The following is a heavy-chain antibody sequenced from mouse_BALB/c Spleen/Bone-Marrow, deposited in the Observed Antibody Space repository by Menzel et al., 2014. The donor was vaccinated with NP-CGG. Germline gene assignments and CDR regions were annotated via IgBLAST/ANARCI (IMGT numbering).Heavy chain of an antibody. D-gene: IGHD2-4*01. Sequence: EVKLVESGGGLVQPGGSLKLSCATSGFTFSDYYMYWVRQTPEKRLEWVAYISNGGGSTYYPDTVKGRFTISRDNAKNTLYLQMSRLKSEDTAMYHCARHSDYDYFDYWGQGTTLTVSS. J-gene: IGHJ2*01. V-gene: IGHV5-12*02. CDR3: ARHSDYDYFDY. CDR1: GFTFSDYY. CDR2: ISNGGGST.